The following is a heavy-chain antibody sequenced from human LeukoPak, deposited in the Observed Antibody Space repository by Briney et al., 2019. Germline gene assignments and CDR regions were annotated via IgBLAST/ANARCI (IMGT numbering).Heavy chain of an antibody. V-gene: IGHV3-30*03. CDR1: GFTFSSYG. D-gene: IGHD3-3*01. Sequence: QSGRSLRLSCAASGFTFSSYGMHWVRQAPGKGLEWVAVISYDGSNKYYADSVKGRFTISRDDAKNALYLQMNSLRAEDTAVYHCVRDRFLAWGDGVGEDFYYMDVWGTGTTVTVSS. CDR3: VRDRFLAWGDGVGEDFYYMDV. J-gene: IGHJ6*03. CDR2: ISYDGSNK.